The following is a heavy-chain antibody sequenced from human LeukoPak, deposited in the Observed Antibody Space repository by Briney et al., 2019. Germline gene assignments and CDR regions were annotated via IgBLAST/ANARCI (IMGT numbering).Heavy chain of an antibody. CDR3: AREGCSSTSCYAMDV. V-gene: IGHV3-21*01. J-gene: IGHJ6*02. Sequence: NPGGSLRLSCAASGFTFSSYAMSWVRQAPGKGLEWVSSISSSSSYIYYADSVKGRFTISRDNAKNSLYLQMNSLRAEDTAVYYCAREGCSSTSCYAMDVWGQGTTVTVSS. CDR2: ISSSSSYI. CDR1: GFTFSSYA. D-gene: IGHD2-2*01.